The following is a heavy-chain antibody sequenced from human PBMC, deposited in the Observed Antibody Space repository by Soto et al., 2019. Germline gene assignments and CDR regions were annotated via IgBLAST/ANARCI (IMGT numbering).Heavy chain of an antibody. CDR3: AKDPLTHVAGPYYFDY. V-gene: IGHV3-23*01. J-gene: IGHJ4*02. Sequence: EVQLLESGGGLVQPGGSLRLSCAASGFTFSSYAMSWVRQAPGKGLEWVSAISGSGGSTYYADSVKGRFTISMDNSKNSLYLQMNSLRAEDTAVYYCAKDPLTHVAGPYYFDYWGQGTLVTVSS. CDR1: GFTFSSYA. D-gene: IGHD6-19*01. CDR2: ISGSGGST.